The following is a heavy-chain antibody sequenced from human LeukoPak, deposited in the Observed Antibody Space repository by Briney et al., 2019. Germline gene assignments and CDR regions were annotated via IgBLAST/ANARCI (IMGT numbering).Heavy chain of an antibody. V-gene: IGHV4-31*03. J-gene: IGHJ3*02. CDR3: ARGSLTYYDSSGYYYRAFDI. D-gene: IGHD3-22*01. CDR1: GGSISSGGYY. Sequence: SETLSLTCTVSGGSISSGGYYWSWIRQHPGKGLEWIGYIYYSGSTYYNPSLKSRVTISVDTSKNQFSLKLSSATAADTAVYYSARGSLTYYDSSGYYYRAFDIWGQGTMVTVSS. CDR2: IYYSGST.